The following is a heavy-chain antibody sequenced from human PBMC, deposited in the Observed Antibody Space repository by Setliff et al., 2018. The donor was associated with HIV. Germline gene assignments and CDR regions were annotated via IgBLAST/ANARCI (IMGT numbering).Heavy chain of an antibody. D-gene: IGHD6-19*01. Sequence: ASVKVSCKAFGGTFSSYAFSWVREAPGQGLEWMGGIIPFFHSQNYAQRFQGRLTITADEFTTTAYMGLGSLTPEDTAIYFCATRPVAGNVWKAHYYGMDVWGQGTTVTVSS. CDR3: ATRPVAGNVWKAHYYGMDV. V-gene: IGHV1-69*13. J-gene: IGHJ6*02. CDR2: IIPFFHSQ. CDR1: GGTFSSYA.